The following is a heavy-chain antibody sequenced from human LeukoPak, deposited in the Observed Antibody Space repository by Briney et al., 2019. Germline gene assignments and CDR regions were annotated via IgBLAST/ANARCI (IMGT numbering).Heavy chain of an antibody. V-gene: IGHV4-34*01. CDR2: INHSGST. CDR3: ARDRNDFWSGYYRY. CDR1: GGSFSGYY. Sequence: PSETLSLTCAVYGGSFSGYYWSWIRQPPGKGLEWIGEINHSGSTNYNPSLKSRVTISVDTSKNQFSLKLSSVTAADTAVYYCARDRNDFWSGYYRYWGQGTLVTVSS. J-gene: IGHJ4*02. D-gene: IGHD3-3*01.